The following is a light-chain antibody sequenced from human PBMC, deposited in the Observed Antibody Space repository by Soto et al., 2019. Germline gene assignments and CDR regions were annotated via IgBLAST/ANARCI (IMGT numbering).Light chain of an antibody. CDR2: GAS. V-gene: IGKV3-20*01. CDR3: HYYGGP. J-gene: IGKJ4*01. Sequence: EMVVTQSPGTLSLSPGERATLSCRASQSDTNAYLTWYQQKPGPAPRLLIYGASTRATGIPDRFSGSGSGTDFTLTISRVEPEDFAVYYCHYYGGPFGGGTKIEIK. CDR1: QSDTNAY.